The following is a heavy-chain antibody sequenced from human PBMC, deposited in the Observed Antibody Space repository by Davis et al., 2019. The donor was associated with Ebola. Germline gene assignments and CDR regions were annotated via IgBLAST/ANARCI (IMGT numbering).Heavy chain of an antibody. Sequence: PGGSLRLSCAASGFTFSSYAMSWVRQAPGKGLEWVSAISGSGGSTYYADSVKGRFTISRDNSKNTLYLQMNSLRAEDTAVYYCAKGSQAPITMIVVVINHSGQGTLVTVSS. D-gene: IGHD3-22*01. CDR1: GFTFSSYA. V-gene: IGHV3-23*01. J-gene: IGHJ5*02. CDR3: AKGSQAPITMIVVVINH. CDR2: ISGSGGST.